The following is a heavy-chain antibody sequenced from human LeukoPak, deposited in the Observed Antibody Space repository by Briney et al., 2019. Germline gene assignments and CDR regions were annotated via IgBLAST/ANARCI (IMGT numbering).Heavy chain of an antibody. CDR3: AREGTAGTNLNWFDP. CDR1: GGSISSYY. V-gene: IGHV4-59*01. D-gene: IGHD1-1*01. CDR2: ISYSGST. Sequence: SETLSLTCTVSGGSISSYYWSWIRQPPGKGLEWIGYISYSGSTNFNPSLKSRVTISVDTYKNQFSLKLSSVTAADTAVYYCAREGTAGTNLNWFDPWGQGTLVTVSS. J-gene: IGHJ5*02.